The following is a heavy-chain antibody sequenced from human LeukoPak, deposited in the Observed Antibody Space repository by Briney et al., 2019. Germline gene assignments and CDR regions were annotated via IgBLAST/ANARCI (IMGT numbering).Heavy chain of an antibody. CDR1: GGSFRDYY. CDR2: MNHDGNT. D-gene: IGHD2/OR15-2a*01. V-gene: IGHV4-34*01. J-gene: IGHJ5*02. CDR3: AREGAYSNFVNWFDT. Sequence: SETLSLTCAVYGGSFRDYYWSWIRQPPGKGLEWIGEMNHDGNTNYNPTLKSRVTMSIDASKSQFFLTLTPVTAADTAVYYCAREGAYSNFVNWFDTWGQGTLVTVSS.